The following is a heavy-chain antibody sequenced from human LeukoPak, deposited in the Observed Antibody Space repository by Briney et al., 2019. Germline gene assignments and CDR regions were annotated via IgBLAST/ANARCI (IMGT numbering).Heavy chain of an antibody. CDR1: GFTFSSYS. D-gene: IGHD6-13*01. J-gene: IGHJ4*02. CDR3: AKDMAAAADGGYDY. V-gene: IGHV3-9*01. CDR2: ISWNSGSI. Sequence: GGSLRLSCAASGFTFSSYSMNWVRQAPGKGLEWVSGISWNSGSIGYADSVKGRFTISRDNAKNSLYLQMNSLRAEDTALYYCAKDMAAAADGGYDYWGQGTLVTVSS.